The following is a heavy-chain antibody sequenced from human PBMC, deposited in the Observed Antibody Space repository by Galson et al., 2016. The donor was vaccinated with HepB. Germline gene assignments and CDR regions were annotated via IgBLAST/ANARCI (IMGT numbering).Heavy chain of an antibody. J-gene: IGHJ4*02. CDR2: ISGSGITT. V-gene: IGHV3-23*01. Sequence: SLRLSCAASGFTLSNYAMHWVRQAPGKGLEWVSDISGSGITTYYADSVKGRFTISRDNSEKTVCLQMNSLRAEDTAVYYCARLFGGYIDYWGQGTLGTVSS. D-gene: IGHD2-15*01. CDR1: GFTLSNYA. CDR3: ARLFGGYIDY.